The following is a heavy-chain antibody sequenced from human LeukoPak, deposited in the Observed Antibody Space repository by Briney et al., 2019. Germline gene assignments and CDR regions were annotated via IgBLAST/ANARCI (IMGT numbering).Heavy chain of an antibody. J-gene: IGHJ4*02. D-gene: IGHD3-9*01. CDR1: RFIFSDYA. CDR3: AREGAGKYFDWLSSFDY. V-gene: IGHV3-23*01. CDR2: ISGSGGST. Sequence: GGSLRLSCAASRFIFSDYAMSWVRQAPGKGLEWVSTISGSGGSTYYADSLRGRFTISRDNFRKTLYLEMNSLRAEDTAVYYCAREGAGKYFDWLSSFDYWGQGTLVTVSS.